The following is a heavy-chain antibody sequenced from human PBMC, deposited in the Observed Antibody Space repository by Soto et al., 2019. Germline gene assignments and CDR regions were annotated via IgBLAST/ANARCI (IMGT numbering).Heavy chain of an antibody. CDR1: GFSLSTSGVS. Sequence: SGPTLVNPTHTVTLTCTFSGFSLSTSGVSVGWIRQPPGKALDWLVFIYWNDDKRYRPSLKSRLTITKDNSKKQAVLTMTDMDPSDTATYYCANRVRSRGSFDYCGQGTLVAVSS. CDR2: IYWNDDK. V-gene: IGHV2-5*01. CDR3: ANRVRSRGSFDY. J-gene: IGHJ4*02. D-gene: IGHD3-10*01.